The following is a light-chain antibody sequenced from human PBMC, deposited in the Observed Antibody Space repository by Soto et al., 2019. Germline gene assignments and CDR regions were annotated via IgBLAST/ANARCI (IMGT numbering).Light chain of an antibody. Sequence: QSALTQPAPVSGSPGQSITISCTGTTSDVGLYNYVSWYQQHPGKAPKLMISEVSNRPSGVSNRFSGSKSGNTASLTISGLQAEDEADYYCSSYTSSDTLVFGAGTKLTVL. CDR3: SSYTSSDTLV. CDR1: TSDVGLYNY. V-gene: IGLV2-14*01. J-gene: IGLJ2*01. CDR2: EVS.